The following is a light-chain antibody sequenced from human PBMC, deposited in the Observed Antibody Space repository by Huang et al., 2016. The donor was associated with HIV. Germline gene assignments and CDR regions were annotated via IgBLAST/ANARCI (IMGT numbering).Light chain of an antibody. CDR3: QQYSKWPPNT. CDR2: GAS. V-gene: IGKV3-15*01. CDR1: QSVNSK. Sequence: EIVMTQSPATLSLSQGERATFSCRASQSVNSKLAWYQQKPGQAPRLLIYGASTRATGVPGRFSGSGSGTEFTLTISSLQSEDFAVYYCQQYSKWPPNTFGQGTKLESK. J-gene: IGKJ2*01.